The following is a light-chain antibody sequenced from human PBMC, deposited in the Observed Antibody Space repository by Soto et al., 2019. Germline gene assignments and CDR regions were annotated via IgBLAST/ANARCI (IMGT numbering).Light chain of an antibody. CDR3: QHYGTSPTLT. CDR2: GAS. J-gene: IGKJ1*01. CDR1: QSVSSSY. Sequence: EIVLTQSPGTLSLSPGERATLSCRASQSVSSSYLAWYQQKPGQAPRLLIYGASSRATGIPDRFSGSGSGTDFTLTISRLEPEDFAVYYCQHYGTSPTLTFGQGTKVEI. V-gene: IGKV3-20*01.